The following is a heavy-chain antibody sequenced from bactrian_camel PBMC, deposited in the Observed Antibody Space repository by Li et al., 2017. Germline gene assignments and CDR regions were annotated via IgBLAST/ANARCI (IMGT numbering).Heavy chain of an antibody. J-gene: IGHJ4*01. CDR1: GYRYSNLL. Sequence: VQLVESGGGSVQAGGSLRLACQVSGYRYSNLLMGWFRQAPGKGLEWVSNILGDGTKTYYADSVKGRFTASRDNAKNTVYLQMNSLKPEDTALYYCAADPGSRQIYEYGYWGQGTQVTVS. CDR3: AADPGSRQIYEYGY. CDR2: ILGDGTKT. V-gene: IGHV3S6*01. D-gene: IGHD2*01.